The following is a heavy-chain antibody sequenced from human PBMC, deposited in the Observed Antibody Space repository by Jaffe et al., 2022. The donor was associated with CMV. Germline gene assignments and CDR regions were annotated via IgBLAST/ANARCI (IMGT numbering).Heavy chain of an antibody. D-gene: IGHD2-2*03. J-gene: IGHJ6*02. CDR1: GYTFTSYD. CDR2: INPHSDNT. V-gene: IGHV1-8*01. CDR3: ARGPGYCTSTSCEYSGMDV. Sequence: QVQLVQSGAEVKDPGASVKISCEASGYTFTSYDINWVRQATGQGLEWVGWINPHSDNTGYAQKFQGRVIMTRNNSINTVYMELRRLRSEDTAVYYCARGPGYCTSTSCEYSGMDVWGQGTTVTVSS.